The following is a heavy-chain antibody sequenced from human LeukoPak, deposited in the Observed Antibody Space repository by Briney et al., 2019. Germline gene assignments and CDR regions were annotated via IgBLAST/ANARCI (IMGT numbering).Heavy chain of an antibody. V-gene: IGHV3-53*01. CDR3: ASGSGSYRTPYYYMDV. Sequence: PGGSLRLSCAASGFTVSSNYMSWVRQAPGKGLEGVSVSYSGGSTYYADSVKGRFTIARDNSKNTLYLQMNSLRAEDTAVYYCASGSGSYRTPYYYMDVWGTGTTVTVSS. CDR2: SYSGGST. CDR1: GFTVSSNY. J-gene: IGHJ6*03. D-gene: IGHD3-10*01.